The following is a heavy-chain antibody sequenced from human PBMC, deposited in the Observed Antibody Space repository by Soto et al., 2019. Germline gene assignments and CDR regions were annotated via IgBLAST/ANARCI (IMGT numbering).Heavy chain of an antibody. V-gene: IGHV3-23*01. J-gene: IGHJ4*02. D-gene: IGHD6-13*01. CDR2: ISGSGGST. Sequence: GGSLRLSCAASGFTFSSYAMSWVRQAPGKGLEWVSAISGSGGSTYYADSVKGRFTISRDNSKNTLYLQMNSLRAEDTAVYYCAKDSFSTSSWYTGFDYWGQGTLVTVSS. CDR3: AKDSFSTSSWYTGFDY. CDR1: GFTFSSYA.